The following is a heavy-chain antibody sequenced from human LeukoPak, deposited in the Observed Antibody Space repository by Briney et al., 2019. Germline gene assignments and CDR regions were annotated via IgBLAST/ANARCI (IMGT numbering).Heavy chain of an antibody. J-gene: IGHJ6*04. D-gene: IGHD2-15*01. CDR1: GGSISSYY. V-gene: IGHV4-59*01. CDR3: ARDRGVVVVAARSYYYYYGMDV. CDR2: IYYSGST. Sequence: SETLSLTCTVSGGSISSYYWSWIRQPPGKGLEWIGYIYYSGSTNYNPSLKSRVTISVDTSKNQFSLKLSSVPAADTAVYYCARDRGVVVVAARSYYYYYGMDVWGKGTTVTVSS.